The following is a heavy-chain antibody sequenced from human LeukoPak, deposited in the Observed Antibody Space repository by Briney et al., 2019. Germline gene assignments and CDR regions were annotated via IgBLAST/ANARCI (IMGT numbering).Heavy chain of an antibody. CDR1: GYSFTNNW. V-gene: IGHV5-51*01. CDR2: VYPGDSHT. D-gene: IGHD5-18*01. CDR3: ARCRGYSYGFIDY. J-gene: IGHJ4*02. Sequence: GESLKISCQGSGYSFTNNWIGWVRHMPGKGLDWMAIVYPGDSHTKYNPSFQGQVTISADKSISTAYLQWSSLKASDTAMYYCARCRGYSYGFIDYWGQGTLVTVSS.